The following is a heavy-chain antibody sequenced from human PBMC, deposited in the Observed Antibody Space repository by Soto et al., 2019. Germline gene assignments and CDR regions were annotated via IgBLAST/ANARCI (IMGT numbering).Heavy chain of an antibody. Sequence: EVQLLESGGGLVQPGGSLRLSCAASGFTFSSYGLSWVRQAPGKGLEWVSGISGSGGSTYYADSVKGRFTISRDNSKNTLYLQMNSLRAEDTAVYYCAKSLGDMVTFGGVIIVTLGDYWGQGTLVNVTS. CDR3: AKSLGDMVTFGGVIIVTLGDY. CDR2: ISGSGGST. CDR1: GFTFSSYG. V-gene: IGHV3-23*01. D-gene: IGHD3-16*02. J-gene: IGHJ4*02.